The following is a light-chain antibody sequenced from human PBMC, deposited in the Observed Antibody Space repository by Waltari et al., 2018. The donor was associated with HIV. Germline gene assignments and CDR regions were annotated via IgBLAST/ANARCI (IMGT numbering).Light chain of an antibody. CDR1: QDISTW. J-gene: IGKJ5*01. Sequence: DIHMTQSPSTLSAFVGDRVTITCRASQDISTWLAWYQQKPGKAPKLLIHKASALESGVSSRFSGSGSGTEFTLIIDSLEPDDFATYYCQQYNSDPSFGQGTLLEMK. V-gene: IGKV1-5*03. CDR3: QQYNSDPS. CDR2: KAS.